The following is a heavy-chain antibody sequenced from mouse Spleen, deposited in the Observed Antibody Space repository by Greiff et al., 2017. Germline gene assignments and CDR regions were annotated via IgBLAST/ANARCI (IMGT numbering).Heavy chain of an antibody. CDR1: GYTFTDHT. Sequence: QVQLQQSDAELVKPGASVKISCKVSGYTFTDHTIHWMKQRPEQGLEWIGYIYPRDGSTKYNEKFKGKATLTADKSSSTAYMQLNSLTSEDSAVYFCARGRLYDYDEAWFAYWGQGTLVTVSA. V-gene: IGHV1-78*01. D-gene: IGHD2-4*01. CDR3: ARGRLYDYDEAWFAY. J-gene: IGHJ3*01. CDR2: IYPRDGST.